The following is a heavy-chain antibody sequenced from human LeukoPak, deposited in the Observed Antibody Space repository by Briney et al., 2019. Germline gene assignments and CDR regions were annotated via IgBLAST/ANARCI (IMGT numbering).Heavy chain of an antibody. D-gene: IGHD1-26*01. Sequence: SETLSLTCAVYGGSFSGYYWSWVRQPPGKGLEWIGEINHSGSTNYNPSLKSRVTISVDTSKNQFSLKLSSVTAADTAVYYCATTTIRLGYWGQGTLVTVSS. CDR1: GGSFSGYY. V-gene: IGHV4-34*01. CDR3: ATTTIRLGY. J-gene: IGHJ4*02. CDR2: INHSGST.